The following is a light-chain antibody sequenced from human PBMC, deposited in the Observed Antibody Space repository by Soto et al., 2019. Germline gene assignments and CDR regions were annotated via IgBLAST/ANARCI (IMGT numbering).Light chain of an antibody. CDR2: GAS. CDR3: QLYNDWPPGYT. Sequence: EIVMTQSPATLSVSPGERATLHCRASQSVSSNLGWYQHKPGQAPRLLIYGASTRATGIPARFSGSGSGTDFTLTISGLQSEDFAVYYCQLYNDWPPGYTFGQGTKVEIK. V-gene: IGKV3-15*01. CDR1: QSVSSN. J-gene: IGKJ2*01.